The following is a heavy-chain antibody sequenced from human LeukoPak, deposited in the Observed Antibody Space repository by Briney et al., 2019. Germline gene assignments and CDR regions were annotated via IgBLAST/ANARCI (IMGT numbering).Heavy chain of an antibody. Sequence: GGSLRLSCAASGFTFSSYGMHWVRQAPGKGLEWVAFIRYDGSNKYYADSVKGRFTISRDNSKDTLYLQMNSLRAEDTAVYYCAKNTYGEWQLYYYYYMDVWGKGTTVTISS. D-gene: IGHD4-17*01. CDR1: GFTFSSYG. J-gene: IGHJ6*03. CDR2: IRYDGSNK. CDR3: AKNTYGEWQLYYYYYMDV. V-gene: IGHV3-30*02.